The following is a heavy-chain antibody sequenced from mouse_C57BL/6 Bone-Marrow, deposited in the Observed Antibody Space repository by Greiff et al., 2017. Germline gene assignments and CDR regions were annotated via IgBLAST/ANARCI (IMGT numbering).Heavy chain of an antibody. V-gene: IGHV5-15*04. D-gene: IGHD1-1*01. CDR2: ISNLAYSV. Sequence: EVKLVESGGGLVQPGGSLKLSCAASGFTFSDYGMAWVRQAPRKGPEWVAFISNLAYSVYYADTVTGRFTISREYAKNTLELEMSSLRSEDTGMYYCGRRGDYYGSSLYAMDDWGQGTSVTVAS. CDR1: GFTFSDYG. CDR3: GRRGDYYGSSLYAMDD. J-gene: IGHJ4*01.